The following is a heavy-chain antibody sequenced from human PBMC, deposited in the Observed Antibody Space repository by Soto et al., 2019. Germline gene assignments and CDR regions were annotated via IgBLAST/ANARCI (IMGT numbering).Heavy chain of an antibody. V-gene: IGHV4-59*08. D-gene: IGHD5-12*01. J-gene: IGHJ4*02. CDR2: IYYSGST. CDR1: GGSISSYY. Sequence: SETLSLTCTVSGGSISSYYWSWIRQPPGKGLEWIGYIYYSGSTNYNPSLKSRVTISVDTSKNQFSLKLSSVTAADTAVYYCARRGDGYNNLFDYWGQGTLVTVSS. CDR3: ARRGDGYNNLFDY.